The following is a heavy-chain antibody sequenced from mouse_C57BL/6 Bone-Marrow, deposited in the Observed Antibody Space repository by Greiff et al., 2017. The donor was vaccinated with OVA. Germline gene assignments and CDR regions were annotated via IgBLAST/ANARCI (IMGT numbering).Heavy chain of an antibody. V-gene: IGHV14-4*01. CDR3: TTDWDWYFDV. D-gene: IGHD4-1*01. CDR1: GFNIKDDY. Sequence: VQLKESGAELVRPGASVKLSCTASGFNIKDDYMHWVKQRPEQGLEWIGWIDPENGDTDYASKFQGKATLPADTSSNTAYLPLCGLSSDDTAAYYCTTDWDWYFDVWGTGTTVTVSS. CDR2: IDPENGDT. J-gene: IGHJ1*03.